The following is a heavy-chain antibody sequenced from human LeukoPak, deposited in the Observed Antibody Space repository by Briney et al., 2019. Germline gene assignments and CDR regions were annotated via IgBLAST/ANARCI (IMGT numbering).Heavy chain of an antibody. CDR1: GYSFTSYW. J-gene: IGHJ6*02. Sequence: GESLPISCKGSGYSFTSYWIGWVRQMPGKGLEWMGIIYPGDSDTRYSPSFQGQVTISADKSISTAYLQWSSLKASDTAMYYCARPTMTTVSGDTVYYYYGMDVWGQGTTVPVSS. D-gene: IGHD4-17*01. CDR3: ARPTMTTVSGDTVYYYYGMDV. CDR2: IYPGDSDT. V-gene: IGHV5-51*01.